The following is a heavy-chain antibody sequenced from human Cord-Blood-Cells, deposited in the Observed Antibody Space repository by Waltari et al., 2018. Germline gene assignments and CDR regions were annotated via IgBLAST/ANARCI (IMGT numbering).Heavy chain of an antibody. CDR2: ISAYNGNT. D-gene: IGHD2-15*01. CDR1: GYTFTSYG. Sequence: KPRASVKVSCKASGYTFTSYGISWVRQAPGQGLERMGWISAYNGNTNYAQKLQGRVTMTTDTSTSTAYMELRSLRSDDTAVYYCARDHSDIVVVVAATDWFDPWGQGTLVTVSS. J-gene: IGHJ5*02. CDR3: ARDHSDIVVVVAATDWFDP. V-gene: IGHV1-18*01.